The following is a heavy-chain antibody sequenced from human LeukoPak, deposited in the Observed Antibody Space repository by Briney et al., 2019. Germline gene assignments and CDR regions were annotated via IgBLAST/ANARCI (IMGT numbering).Heavy chain of an antibody. CDR2: VYSTGST. V-gene: IGHV4-59*01. CDR1: GGSISSYY. CDR3: ARVLSSDNWNDGGDNDFDI. Sequence: SETLSLTCTVSGGSISSYYWSWIRQPPGEGLEWIGYVYSTGSTKYTPSLESRVTISVDASKKQFSLKLRSVTAADTALYYCARVLSSDNWNDGGDNDFDIWGQGTMVTVSS. J-gene: IGHJ3*02. D-gene: IGHD1-1*01.